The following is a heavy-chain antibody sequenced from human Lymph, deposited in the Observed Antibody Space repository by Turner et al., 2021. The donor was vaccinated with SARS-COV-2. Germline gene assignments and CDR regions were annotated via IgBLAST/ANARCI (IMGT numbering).Heavy chain of an antibody. Sequence: QVQLVQSGAAWKKPGASVKVSCTASGYTFTGSYMHWVRQAPGQGLEWMGWINPNSGGTNYAQKFQGRVTMTRDTSISAAYMELSRLRSDDTAVYYCARDVERYNDFWSGYSGGYGMDVWGQGTTVTVSS. CDR2: INPNSGGT. D-gene: IGHD3-3*01. J-gene: IGHJ6*02. V-gene: IGHV1-2*02. CDR3: ARDVERYNDFWSGYSGGYGMDV. CDR1: GYTFTGSY.